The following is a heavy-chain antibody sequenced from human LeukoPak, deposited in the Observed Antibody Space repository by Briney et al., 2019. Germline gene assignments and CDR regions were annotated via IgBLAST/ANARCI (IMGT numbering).Heavy chain of an antibody. CDR3: AKDRGGDILTGYYLYYYYGMDV. Sequence: GGSLRLSCAASGFTLSSYGMHWVRQASGKGLEWVAVISYDGSNKYYADSVKGRFTISRDNSKNTLYLQMNSLRAEDTAVYYCAKDRGGDILTGYYLYYYYGMDVWGQGTTVTVSS. V-gene: IGHV3-30*18. J-gene: IGHJ6*02. CDR2: ISYDGSNK. D-gene: IGHD3-9*01. CDR1: GFTLSSYG.